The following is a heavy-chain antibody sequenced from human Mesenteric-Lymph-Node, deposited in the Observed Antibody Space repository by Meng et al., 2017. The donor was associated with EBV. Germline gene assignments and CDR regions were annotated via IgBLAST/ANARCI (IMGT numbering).Heavy chain of an antibody. V-gene: IGHV1-69*01. D-gene: IGHD3-22*01. CDR2: IIPIFSTA. Sequence: QLQREQPGAGVKSAGASGTFSCKASGAISGYYIYWVRQAPGQGLEWMGGIIPIFSTANYAHKLQGRVTITADDSTRTAYMELNSLRSEDTAVYYCATYYYDSSAYFDWGQGTLVTVSS. CDR3: ATYYYDSSAYFD. CDR1: GAISGYY. J-gene: IGHJ4*02.